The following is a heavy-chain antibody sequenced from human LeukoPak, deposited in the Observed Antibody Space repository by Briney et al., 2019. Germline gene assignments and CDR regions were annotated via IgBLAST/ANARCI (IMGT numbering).Heavy chain of an antibody. Sequence: SETLSLTCTVSGASDTNGLYYWSWIRQTPGKGLEWIGYIDYRANTKSTPSLQSPVFIFVDTSASQFCLRLSSATAADAVVYYWARRVYGYYYYMDVWGSGTMVTVSS. D-gene: IGHD2/OR15-2a*01. CDR2: IDYRANT. J-gene: IGHJ6*03. V-gene: IGHV4-61*01. CDR3: ARRVYGYYYYMDV. CDR1: GASDTNGLYY.